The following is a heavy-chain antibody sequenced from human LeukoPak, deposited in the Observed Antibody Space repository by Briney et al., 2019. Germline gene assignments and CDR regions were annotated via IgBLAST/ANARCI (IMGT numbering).Heavy chain of an antibody. CDR2: ISAYNGNT. J-gene: IGHJ4*02. D-gene: IGHD2-15*01. CDR3: ARDSYCSGGSCYLIGDY. Sequence: SVTLSYKASGYTFTSYGMSWVRQAPGQGLEWMGWISAYNGNTNYAQKLQGRVTMTTDTSTSTAYMELRSLRSDDTAVYYCARDSYCSGGSCYLIGDYWGQGTLVTVSS. V-gene: IGHV1-18*01. CDR1: GYTFTSYG.